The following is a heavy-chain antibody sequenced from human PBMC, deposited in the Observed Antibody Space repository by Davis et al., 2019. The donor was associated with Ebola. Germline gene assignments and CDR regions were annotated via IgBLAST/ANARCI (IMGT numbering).Heavy chain of an antibody. J-gene: IGHJ4*02. CDR3: ASSLDDY. CDR2: ISYDGSNK. Sequence: GGSLRLSCAASGFTFRSYGMHWVRQAPGKGLEWVAVISYDGSNKYYADSVKVRFTISRDNSKNTLYLQMNSLRAEDTAVYYFASSLDDYWGQGTLVTVSS. D-gene: IGHD1-1*01. V-gene: IGHV3-30*03. CDR1: GFTFRSYG.